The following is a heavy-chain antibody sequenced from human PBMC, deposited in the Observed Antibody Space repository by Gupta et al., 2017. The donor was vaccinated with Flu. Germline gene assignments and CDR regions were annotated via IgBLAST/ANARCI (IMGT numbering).Heavy chain of an antibody. D-gene: IGHD3-10*01. CDR2: IEYSGST. V-gene: IGHV4-59*01. Sequence: QAQPLESGPGLLKPSQTLSLTCTASGRSISSYSRSWIRQRPGKGLGWFGYIEYSGSTNYDHNLKRRGSISVETWKYQLPRLLRSGTGADTGLDYCARGSITMFLGLIAPGGMDVWGGGPTVAV. CDR1: GRSISSYS. J-gene: IGHJ6*02. CDR3: ARGSITMFLGLIAPGGMDV.